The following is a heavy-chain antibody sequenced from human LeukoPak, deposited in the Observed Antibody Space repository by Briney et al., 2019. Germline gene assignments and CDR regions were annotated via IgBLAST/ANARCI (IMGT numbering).Heavy chain of an antibody. Sequence: SETLSLTCTVSGGSLSGHHWSWIRQPPGKGLEWIGYLSYTGRTKYNPSLQSRVTISIDTSKSQFSLKLPSVTSADTAVYSCARLLDNDISGDPDTFDVWGQGTTVIVSS. D-gene: IGHD3-22*01. CDR3: ARLLDNDISGDPDTFDV. V-gene: IGHV4-59*11. CDR1: GGSLSGHH. J-gene: IGHJ3*01. CDR2: LSYTGRT.